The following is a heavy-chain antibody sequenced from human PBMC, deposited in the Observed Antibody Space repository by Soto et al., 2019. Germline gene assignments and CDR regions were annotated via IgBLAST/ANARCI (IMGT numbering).Heavy chain of an antibody. CDR3: ARGPSGDKVDY. CDR2: IYNGGTT. V-gene: IGHV4-30-4*01. D-gene: IGHD7-27*01. J-gene: IGHJ4*02. Sequence: QVQLQESGPGLVNPSQTLSLTCTVSGGSIRSDDYIWSWIRQSPGRGLEWIGHIYNGGTTYTNPSLRRXXSXSXXTSRTQFSLDLTSVTAADTAVYYCARGPSGDKVDYWGQGALVTVSS. CDR1: GGSIRSDDYI.